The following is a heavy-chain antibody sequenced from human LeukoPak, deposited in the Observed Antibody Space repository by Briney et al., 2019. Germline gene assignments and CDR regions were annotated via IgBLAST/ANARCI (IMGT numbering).Heavy chain of an antibody. Sequence: SETLSLTCTVSGGSIISSSYNWGWIRQPPGKGLEWIGTIYYSGTTYYNPSLQSRGTISVDTSKNEFSLKVNSVTAADTAVYYCARLPTGFPNWFDPWGQGTRVTVSS. CDR2: IYYSGTT. D-gene: IGHD2-8*02. CDR1: GGSIISSSYN. J-gene: IGHJ5*02. CDR3: ARLPTGFPNWFDP. V-gene: IGHV4-39*01.